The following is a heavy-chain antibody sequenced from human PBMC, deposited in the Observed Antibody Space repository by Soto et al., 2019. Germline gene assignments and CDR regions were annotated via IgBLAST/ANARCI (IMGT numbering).Heavy chain of an antibody. Sequence: EVQLLESGGGLVQPGGSLRLSCAASGFTFSSYAMSWVRQAPGKGLEWVSAISGSGGSTYYADSVKGRFTISRDNSKNTLYLQMNSLRAEDTAVYYCAKGSEQWLAPYYYYYYMDVWGKGTTVTVSS. CDR2: ISGSGGST. CDR3: AKGSEQWLAPYYYYYYMDV. CDR1: GFTFSSYA. D-gene: IGHD6-19*01. V-gene: IGHV3-23*01. J-gene: IGHJ6*03.